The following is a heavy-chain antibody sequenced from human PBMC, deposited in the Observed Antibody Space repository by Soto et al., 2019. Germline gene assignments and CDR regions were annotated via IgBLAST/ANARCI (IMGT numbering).Heavy chain of an antibody. CDR1: GYTFTSYG. J-gene: IGHJ4*02. Sequence: ASVKVSCKASGYTFTSYGISWVRQAPGQGLEWMGGIIPIFGTANYAQKFQGRVTITADESTSTAYMELSSLRSEDTAVYYCARLAAAGTGSKPQNFDYWGQGTLVTVSS. V-gene: IGHV1-69*13. CDR3: ARLAAAGTGSKPQNFDY. D-gene: IGHD6-13*01. CDR2: IIPIFGTA.